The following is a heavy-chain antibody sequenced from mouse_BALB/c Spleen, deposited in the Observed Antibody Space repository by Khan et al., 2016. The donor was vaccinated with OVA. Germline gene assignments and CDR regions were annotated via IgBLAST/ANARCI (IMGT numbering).Heavy chain of an antibody. CDR1: GFTFTDYY. CDR2: IRNKANGYTT. V-gene: IGHV7-3*02. J-gene: IGHJ1*01. CDR3: ARETVVDIYWYFDV. Sequence: EVELVESGGGSVQPGGSLRLSCATSGFTFTDYYMSGARQPPGKALEWSGVIRNKANGYTTEYSASVKGRLTLSRDNSQSIVYLQMNTLGAEDSATYYCARETVVDIYWYFDVWGAGTTVTVSS. D-gene: IGHD1-1*01.